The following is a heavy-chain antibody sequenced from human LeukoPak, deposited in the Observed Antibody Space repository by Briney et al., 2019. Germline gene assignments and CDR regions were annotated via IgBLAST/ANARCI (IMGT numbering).Heavy chain of an antibody. J-gene: IGHJ5*02. CDR2: INHSGST. CDR1: GVSFSGYD. CDR3: ARVPRWDYDYVWGSYRFDP. V-gene: IGHV4-34*01. Sequence: SETLSLTCAVYGVSFSGYDWSWIRQPPGKGLEWIGEINHSGSTNYNPSPKRRGTISVDTSKNKFPLKLSSVTAADTAVYYCARVPRWDYDYVWGSYRFDPWGQGTLVTVSS. D-gene: IGHD3-16*02.